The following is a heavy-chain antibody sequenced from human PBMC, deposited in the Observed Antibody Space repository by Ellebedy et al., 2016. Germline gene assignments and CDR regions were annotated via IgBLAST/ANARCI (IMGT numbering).Heavy chain of an antibody. CDR3: ARHVSGSSRVDI. Sequence: SETLSLXXTVSGGSITSYHWSWIRLPPGKGLEWIGYMYHTTGGTSYSPSLRSRVTISIDTPRNQFSLRLSSVTAADTAMYYCARHVSGSSRVDIWGQGTMVTVSS. J-gene: IGHJ3*02. CDR1: GGSITSYH. V-gene: IGHV4-4*08. D-gene: IGHD3-10*01. CDR2: MYHTTGGT.